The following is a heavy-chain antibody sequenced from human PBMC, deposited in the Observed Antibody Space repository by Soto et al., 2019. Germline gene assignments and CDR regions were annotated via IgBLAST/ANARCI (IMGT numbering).Heavy chain of an antibody. D-gene: IGHD1-1*01. CDR1: GYRFTNYW. Sequence: PGEALKISCKGSGYRFTNYWISWVRQKPGTGLEWMGRIDPSDSSTSYSPSFQGHVTLSADTSISTAYLQWSSLKASDTAIYYCARHNDAFGTEHNYWGQGTQVTVSS. CDR2: IDPSDSST. J-gene: IGHJ4*02. V-gene: IGHV5-10-1*01. CDR3: ARHNDAFGTEHNY.